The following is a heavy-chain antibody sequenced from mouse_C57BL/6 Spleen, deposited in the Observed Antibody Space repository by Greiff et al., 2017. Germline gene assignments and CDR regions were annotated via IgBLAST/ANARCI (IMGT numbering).Heavy chain of an antibody. J-gene: IGHJ4*01. V-gene: IGHV5-17*01. CDR1: GFTFSDYG. D-gene: IGHD2-5*01. CDR2: IRSGSSTI. Sequence: EVQLVESGGGLVKPGGSLKLSCAASGFTFSDYGMHWVRQAPEKGLEWVAYIRSGSSTIYYADTVKGRFTISRDNAKNTLFLQKTSLRSEDTAMYYCARRSNYPYYYAMDYWGQGTSVTVSS. CDR3: ARRSNYPYYYAMDY.